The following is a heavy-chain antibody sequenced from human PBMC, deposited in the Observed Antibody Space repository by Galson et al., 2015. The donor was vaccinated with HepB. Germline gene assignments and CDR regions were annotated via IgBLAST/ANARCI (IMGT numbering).Heavy chain of an antibody. CDR1: GGSISSSSYY. CDR2: IYYSGST. V-gene: IGHV4-39*01. CDR3: ARHEGGYDFWSGYYGVVGWFDP. D-gene: IGHD3-3*01. Sequence: ETVSLTCTVSGGSISSSSYYWGWIRQPPGTGLEWIGSIYYSGSTYYNPSLKSRVTISVDTSKNQFSLKLSSVTAADTTVYYCARHEGGYDFWSGYYGVVGWFDPWGQGTLVTVSS. J-gene: IGHJ5*02.